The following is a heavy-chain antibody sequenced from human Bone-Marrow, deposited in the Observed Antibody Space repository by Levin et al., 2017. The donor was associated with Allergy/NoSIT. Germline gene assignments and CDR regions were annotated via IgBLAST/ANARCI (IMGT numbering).Heavy chain of an antibody. CDR2: ISSSSNYI. Sequence: GESLKISCAASGFALSSYALNWVRQAPGKGLEWVACISSSSNYIYYTDSVKGRFTISRDNAKNSLYLQMNSLRAEDTAVYYCARDRSKGGSGYYWGMDVWGQGTTVTVSS. J-gene: IGHJ6*02. CDR3: ARDRSKGGSGYYWGMDV. D-gene: IGHD3-22*01. V-gene: IGHV3-21*01. CDR1: GFALSSYA.